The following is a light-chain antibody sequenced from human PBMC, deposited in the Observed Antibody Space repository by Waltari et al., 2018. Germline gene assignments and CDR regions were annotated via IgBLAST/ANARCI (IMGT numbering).Light chain of an antibody. J-gene: IGKJ1*01. Sequence: DIQMTQSPSSLSVSVGDTVTITCRASQGISSYLNWFQQKPGKAPKLLIYDESSLESGVPTRFSGSGSGTDFTLTISSLQPEDFAAYYCLQHNTYPWTFGQGTKVEIE. CDR3: LQHNTYPWT. V-gene: IGKV1-17*01. CDR2: DES. CDR1: QGISSY.